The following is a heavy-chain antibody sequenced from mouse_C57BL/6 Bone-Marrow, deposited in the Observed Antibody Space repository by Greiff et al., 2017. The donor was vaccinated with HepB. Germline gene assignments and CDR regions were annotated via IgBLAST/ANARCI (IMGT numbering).Heavy chain of an antibody. D-gene: IGHD1-1*01. Sequence: EVQLVESGGGLVKPGGSLKLSCAASGFTFSDYGMHWVRQAPEKGLEWVAYISSGSSTIYYGDTVKGRFTISRDNAKNTLFLQMTSLRSEDTAMYYCARNHYYGSYYFDYWGQGTTLTVSS. CDR1: GFTFSDYG. CDR2: ISSGSSTI. V-gene: IGHV5-17*01. CDR3: ARNHYYGSYYFDY. J-gene: IGHJ2*01.